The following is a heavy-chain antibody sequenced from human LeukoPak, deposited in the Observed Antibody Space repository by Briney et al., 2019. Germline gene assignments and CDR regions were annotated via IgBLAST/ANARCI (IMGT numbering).Heavy chain of an antibody. CDR3: ARDGGATDYYYYYGMDV. CDR1: GDSVSSNSAA. V-gene: IGHV6-1*01. J-gene: IGHJ6*04. D-gene: IGHD1-26*01. CDR2: TYYRSKWYN. Sequence: SQTLSLTCAISGDSVSSNSAAWNWIRQSPSRGLEWLGRTYYRSKWYNDYAVSVKSRITINPDTSKNQFSLQLNSVTPEDTAVYYCARDGGATDYYYYYGMDVWGKGTTVTVPS.